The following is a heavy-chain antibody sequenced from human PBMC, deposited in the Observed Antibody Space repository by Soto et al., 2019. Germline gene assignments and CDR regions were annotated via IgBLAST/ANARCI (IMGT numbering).Heavy chain of an antibody. CDR3: ARCFSGGDADRFDP. J-gene: IGHJ5*02. CDR2: INAGNGNT. Sequence: ASVKVSCKACGYTFTSYAMHWVRQAPGQRLEWMGWINAGNGNTKYSQKFQGRVTITRDTSASTAYMELSSLRSEDTAVYYCARCFSGGDADRFDPWGQGTLGTVSS. V-gene: IGHV1-3*01. CDR1: GYTFTSYA. D-gene: IGHD2-15*01.